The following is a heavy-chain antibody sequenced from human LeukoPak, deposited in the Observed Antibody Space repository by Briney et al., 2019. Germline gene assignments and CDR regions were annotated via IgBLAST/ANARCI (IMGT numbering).Heavy chain of an antibody. CDR2: ISSSGSTI. Sequence: PGGSLRLSCAASGFTFSDYYMNWIRQAPGKGLEWVSYISSSGSTIYYGDFVKGRFTISRDNAKNSLYLQMNSLRAEDTAVYYCARDRRPARYFDYWGQGTLVTVSS. J-gene: IGHJ4*02. V-gene: IGHV3-11*01. CDR1: GFTFSDYY. CDR3: ARDRRPARYFDY. D-gene: IGHD6-25*01.